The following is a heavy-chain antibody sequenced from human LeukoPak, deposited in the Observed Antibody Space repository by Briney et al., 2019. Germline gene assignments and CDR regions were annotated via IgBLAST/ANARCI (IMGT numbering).Heavy chain of an antibody. D-gene: IGHD3-10*01. V-gene: IGHV3-48*03. J-gene: IGHJ4*02. CDR1: GFTFSSYE. CDR3: ARVQYGSGSYPYTFDY. Sequence: PGGSLRLSCAASGFTFSSYEMNWVRQAPGKGLEWVSYISSGSTIYYADSVKGRFTISRDNAKNSLYLQMNSLRAEDTAVYYCARVQYGSGSYPYTFDYWGQGTLVTVSS. CDR2: ISSGSTI.